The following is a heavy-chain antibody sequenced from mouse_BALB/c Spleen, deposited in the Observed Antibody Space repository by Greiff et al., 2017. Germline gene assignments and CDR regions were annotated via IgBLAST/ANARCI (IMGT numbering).Heavy chain of an antibody. CDR1: GFNIKDYY. CDR2: IDPENGNT. Sequence: VQLQQSGAELVRPGALVKLSCKASGFNIKDYYMHWVKQRPEQGLEWIGWIDPENGNTIYDPKFQGKASITADTSSNTAYLQLSSLTSEDTAVYYCARTVFFAYWGQGTLVTVSA. J-gene: IGHJ3*01. V-gene: IGHV14-1*02. CDR3: ARTVFFAY.